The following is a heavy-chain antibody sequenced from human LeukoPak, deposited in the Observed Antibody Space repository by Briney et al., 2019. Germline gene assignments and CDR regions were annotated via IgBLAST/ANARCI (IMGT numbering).Heavy chain of an antibody. V-gene: IGHV4-61*02. CDR1: GGSISSGSYY. D-gene: IGHD3-10*01. Sequence: KPSETLSLTCTVSGGSISSGSYYWSWIRQPAGKGLEWIGRIYTSGSTNYNPSLKSRVTISVDTSKNQFSLKLSSVTAADTAVYYCARGLVRGVSNDYWGQGTLVTVSS. J-gene: IGHJ4*02. CDR3: ARGLVRGVSNDY. CDR2: IYTSGST.